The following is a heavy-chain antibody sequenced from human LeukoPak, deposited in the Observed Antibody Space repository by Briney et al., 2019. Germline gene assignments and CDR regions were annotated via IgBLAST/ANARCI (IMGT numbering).Heavy chain of an antibody. V-gene: IGHV1-69*05. Sequence: ASVKLSCKASGGTFSSYAISWVRQAPGQGLEWMGGIIPIFGTANYAQKFQGRVTITTDESTSTAYMELSSLRSEDTAVYYCSGYDSSGYYPYWGQGTLVTVSS. CDR2: IIPIFGTA. CDR1: GGTFSSYA. D-gene: IGHD3-22*01. CDR3: SGYDSSGYYPY. J-gene: IGHJ4*02.